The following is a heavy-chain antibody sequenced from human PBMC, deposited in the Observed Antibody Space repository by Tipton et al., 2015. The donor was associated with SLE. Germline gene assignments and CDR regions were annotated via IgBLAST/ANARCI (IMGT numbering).Heavy chain of an antibody. CDR3: ARDSRTTAAAFDI. V-gene: IGHV4-39*07. CDR2: IYYSGNT. CDR1: GGSISSSSYF. Sequence: TLSLTCTVSGGSISSSSYFWGWIRQPPGKGLEWIGSIYYSGNTYYNPSLKSRVTISVDTSKNQFSLKLSSVTAADTAVYYCARDSRTTAAAFDIWGQGTMVTVSS. D-gene: IGHD1-7*01. J-gene: IGHJ3*02.